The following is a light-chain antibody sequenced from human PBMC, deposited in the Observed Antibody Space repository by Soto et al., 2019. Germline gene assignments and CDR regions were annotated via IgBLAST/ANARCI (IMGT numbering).Light chain of an antibody. CDR1: SSDVGGYNY. V-gene: IGLV2-14*01. CDR2: DVS. CDR3: RSYTSSTLYVV. J-gene: IGLJ2*01. Sequence: QSVLTQPASVSGSPGQSITISCTGTSSDVGGYNYVSWYQQHPGKAPKLMIYDVSNRPSGVSNRFSGSKSGNTASLTISGLQAEDEADYYCRSYTSSTLYVVFGGGTKLTVL.